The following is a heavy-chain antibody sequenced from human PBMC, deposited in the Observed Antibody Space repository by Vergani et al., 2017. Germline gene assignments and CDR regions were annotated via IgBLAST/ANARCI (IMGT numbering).Heavy chain of an antibody. CDR2: IYTSGST. CDR3: ARRGDTAMARYWYFDL. V-gene: IGHV4-61*02. Sequence: QVQLQESGPGLVKPSQTLSLTCTVSGGSISSGSYYWSWIRQPAGKGLEWIGRIYTSGSTNYNPSLKSRVTISVDTSKNQFSLKLSSVTAADTAVYYCARRGDTAMARYWYFDLWGRGTLVTVSS. J-gene: IGHJ2*01. CDR1: GGSISSGSYY. D-gene: IGHD5-18*01.